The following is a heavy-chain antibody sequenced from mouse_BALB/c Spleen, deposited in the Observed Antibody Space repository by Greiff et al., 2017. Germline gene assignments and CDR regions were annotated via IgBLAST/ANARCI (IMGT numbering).Heavy chain of an antibody. Sequence: EVQLQQSGAELVRPGALVKLSCKASGFNIKDYYMHWVKQRPEQGLEWIGWIDPENGNTKYDPKFQGKATITADTSSNTAYLQLSSLTSEDTAVYYCARDYYGSSPSWFAYWGQGTLVTVSA. CDR1: GFNIKDYY. CDR2: IDPENGNT. CDR3: ARDYYGSSPSWFAY. J-gene: IGHJ3*01. V-gene: IGHV14-1*02. D-gene: IGHD1-1*01.